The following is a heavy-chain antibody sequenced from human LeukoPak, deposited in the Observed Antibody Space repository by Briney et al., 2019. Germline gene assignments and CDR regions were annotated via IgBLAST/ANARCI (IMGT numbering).Heavy chain of an antibody. D-gene: IGHD6-13*01. Sequence: SETLSLTCAVYGGSFSGYYWSWIRQPPGKGLEWIGEINHSGSTNYNPSLKSRVTISVDTSKNQFSLKLSSVTAADTAVYYCARPRSIAAAGGKLGRAFDIRGQGTMVTVSS. J-gene: IGHJ3*02. CDR2: INHSGST. V-gene: IGHV4-34*01. CDR1: GGSFSGYY. CDR3: ARPRSIAAAGGKLGRAFDI.